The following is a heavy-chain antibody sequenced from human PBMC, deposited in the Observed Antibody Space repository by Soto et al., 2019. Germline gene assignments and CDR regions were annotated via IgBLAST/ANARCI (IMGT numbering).Heavy chain of an antibody. D-gene: IGHD3-22*01. Sequence: PGGSLRLSCAASGFTFSSYEMNWVRQAPGKGLEWVSYISSSGSTIYYADSVKGRFTISRDNAKNSLYLQMNSLRAEDTAVYYCARLPVGGYYDISGYYYRYYGMDVWGQGTTVTVSS. CDR3: ARLPVGGYYDISGYYYRYYGMDV. J-gene: IGHJ6*02. CDR2: ISSSGSTI. CDR1: GFTFSSYE. V-gene: IGHV3-48*03.